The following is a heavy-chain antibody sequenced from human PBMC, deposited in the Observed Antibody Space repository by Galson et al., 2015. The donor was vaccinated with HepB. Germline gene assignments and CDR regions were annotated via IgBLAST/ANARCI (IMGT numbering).Heavy chain of an antibody. J-gene: IGHJ3*02. D-gene: IGHD2-15*01. CDR3: ARDLMNFNCSGGSCYSWAFDI. CDR1: GFTFSDYY. V-gene: IGHV3-11*06. Sequence: SLRLSCAASGFTFSDYYMSWLRQAPGKGLEWVSYISSSSSYTNYADSVKGRFTISRDNAKNSLYLQMNSLRAEDTAVYYCARDLMNFNCSGGSCYSWAFDIWGQGTMVTVSS. CDR2: ISSSSSYT.